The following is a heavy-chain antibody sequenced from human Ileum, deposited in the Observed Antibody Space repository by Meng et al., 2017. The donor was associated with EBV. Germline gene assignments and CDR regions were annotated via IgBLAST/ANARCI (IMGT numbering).Heavy chain of an antibody. J-gene: IGHJ4*02. CDR2: ISGSSTYL. V-gene: IGHV3-21*01. CDR1: GFTFSAYT. Sequence: VHLVESGGGLVKPWGSLRLSCTASGFTFSAYTMNWVRQAPGKGLEWVSSISGSSTYLYYAESLKGRFTISRDNAKNSLYLQMTSLRAEDTAVYYCTRGINNDFWGQGTLVTVSS. CDR3: TRGINNDF. D-gene: IGHD2-21*01.